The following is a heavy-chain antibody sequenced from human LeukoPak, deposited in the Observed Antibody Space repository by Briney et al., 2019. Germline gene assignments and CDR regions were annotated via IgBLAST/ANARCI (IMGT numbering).Heavy chain of an antibody. CDR1: GDSVSSNSAA. CDR2: TYYRSKWYN. V-gene: IGHV6-1*01. CDR3: ARALTTVTTYHYYYYMDV. Sequence: SQTLSLTCAISGDSVSSNSAAWNWIRQSPSRGLEWLGRTYYRSKWYNDYAVSVKSRITINPDTSKNQFSLQLNSVTPEDTAVYYCARALTTVTTYHYYYYMDVWGKGTTVTVSS. J-gene: IGHJ6*03. D-gene: IGHD4-17*01.